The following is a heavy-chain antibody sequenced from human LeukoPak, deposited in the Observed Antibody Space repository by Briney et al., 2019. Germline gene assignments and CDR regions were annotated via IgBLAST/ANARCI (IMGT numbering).Heavy chain of an antibody. CDR2: FDPEDGET. D-gene: IGHD2-21*01. V-gene: IGHV1-24*01. Sequence: ASVKVSCKVSGYTLTELSMHWVRQAPGKGLEWMGGFDPEDGETIYAQKFQGRVTMTEDTSTDTAYMELSSLRSEGTAVYYCATAQGDEIQFDYWGQGTLVTVSS. CDR1: GYTLTELS. J-gene: IGHJ4*02. CDR3: ATAQGDEIQFDY.